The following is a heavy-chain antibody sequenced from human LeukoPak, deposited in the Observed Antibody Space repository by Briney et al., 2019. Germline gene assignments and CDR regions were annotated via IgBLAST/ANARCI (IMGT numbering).Heavy chain of an antibody. CDR1: GGIFRRYG. V-gene: IGHV1-69*13. CDR2: FIPILGTP. J-gene: IGHJ6*02. D-gene: IGHD2-2*01. CDR3: ARGLYCSSSTSCYDYGMDV. Sequence: SVKVSCKTSGGIFRRYGLNWVRQAPGQGLEWMGGFIPILGTPKYAQNLQGRVTITADESTSTGYMELSSLRYEDTAVYYCARGLYCSSSTSCYDYGMDVWGQGTTVTVSS.